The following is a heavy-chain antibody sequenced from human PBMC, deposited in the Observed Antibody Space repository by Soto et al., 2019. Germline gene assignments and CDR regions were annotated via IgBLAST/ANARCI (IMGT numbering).Heavy chain of an antibody. D-gene: IGHD2-2*02. CDR3: ARVTHLQYSYCSSTSCYKWFDP. CDR2: INPSGGVT. Sequence: GASVKVSCKASGYTFTSYYMHWVRQAPGQGLEWMGIINPSGGVTSDAQKFQGRVTMTRDTSTSSVYMELRGLTSEDTAVYYCARVTHLQYSYCSSTSCYKWFDPWGQGTLVTVSS. J-gene: IGHJ5*02. CDR1: GYTFTSYY. V-gene: IGHV1-46*01.